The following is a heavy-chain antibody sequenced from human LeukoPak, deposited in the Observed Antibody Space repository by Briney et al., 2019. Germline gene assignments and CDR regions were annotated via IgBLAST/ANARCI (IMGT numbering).Heavy chain of an antibody. J-gene: IGHJ4*02. D-gene: IGHD6-13*01. CDR2: ISSSSSYI. CDR3: ARIYSSTPYYFDY. V-gene: IGHV3-21*01. CDR1: GFTFSSYA. Sequence: GGSLGLSCVASGFTFSSYAMNWVRQAPGKGLEWVSAISSSSSYIYYADSVKGRFTISRDNAKNSLYLQMNSLRAEDTAVYYCARIYSSTPYYFDYWGQGTLVTVSS.